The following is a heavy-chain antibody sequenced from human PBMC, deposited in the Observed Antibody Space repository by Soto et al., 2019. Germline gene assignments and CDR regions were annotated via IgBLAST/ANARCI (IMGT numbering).Heavy chain of an antibody. CDR3: ARPGGYCSGGSCYQDDAFDI. D-gene: IGHD2-15*01. J-gene: IGHJ3*02. Sequence: QLLESGPGLVKPSETLSLTCTVSGGSISSSSYYWGWIRQPPGKGLEWIGSIYYSGSTYYNPSLKSRVTISVDTSKNQFSLKLSSVTAADTAVYYCARPGGYCSGGSCYQDDAFDIWGQGTMVTVSS. V-gene: IGHV4-39*01. CDR2: IYYSGST. CDR1: GGSISSSSYY.